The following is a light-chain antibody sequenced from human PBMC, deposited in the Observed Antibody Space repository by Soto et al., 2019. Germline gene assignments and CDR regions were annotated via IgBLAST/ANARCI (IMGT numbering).Light chain of an antibody. CDR1: QSVISSY. J-gene: IGKJ1*01. CDR3: QQYGSSRT. Sequence: EIVLTQSPGTLSLSPGERATLSCRPSQSVISSYLAWYQQKPGQAPRLLIYGASSRATGIPDRFSGSGSGTDFTFTISRLEPEDFAVYYCQQYGSSRTFGQGTKV. V-gene: IGKV3-20*01. CDR2: GAS.